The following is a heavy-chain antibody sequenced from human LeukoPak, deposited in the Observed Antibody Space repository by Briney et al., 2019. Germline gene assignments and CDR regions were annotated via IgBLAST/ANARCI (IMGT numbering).Heavy chain of an antibody. CDR2: TYYSGST. J-gene: IGHJ4*02. D-gene: IGHD6-13*01. Sequence: SETLSLTCTVSGGSISSSSYYWGWIRQPPGKGLEWIGSTYYSGSTYYNPSLNSRVTISVDTSKNQFSLKLNSVTAADTAVYYCARHKQLGHFDYWGQGTLVTVSS. V-gene: IGHV4-39*01. CDR1: GGSISSSSYY. CDR3: ARHKQLGHFDY.